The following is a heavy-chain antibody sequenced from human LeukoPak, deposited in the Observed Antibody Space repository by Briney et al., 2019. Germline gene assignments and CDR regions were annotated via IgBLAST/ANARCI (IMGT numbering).Heavy chain of an antibody. CDR1: GFTFSSYA. CDR2: ISGSGGYT. V-gene: IGHV3-23*01. Sequence: GGSLRLSCTASGFTFSSYAMSWVRQAPGKGLEWVSAISGSGGYTYYADSVKGRFTISRDNSKNTLYLQMNGLRAEDTAVYYCAKYDGVATNLYFDYWGQGTLVTVSS. CDR3: AKYDGVATNLYFDY. J-gene: IGHJ4*02. D-gene: IGHD5-12*01.